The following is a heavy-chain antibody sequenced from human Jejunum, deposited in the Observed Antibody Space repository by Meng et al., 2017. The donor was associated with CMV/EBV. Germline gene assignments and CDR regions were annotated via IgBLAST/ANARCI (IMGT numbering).Heavy chain of an antibody. D-gene: IGHD3-16*01. Sequence: PFAATGFPFRGYYMRWIRQAPGKGLEWVSYICPTGGTMYYADSVKGRFTISRDNAKNSLYLQMNSLRAEDTAVYYCASYVYWGQGTLVTVSS. CDR3: ASYVY. CDR2: ICPTGGTM. V-gene: IGHV3-11*01. CDR1: GFPFRGYY. J-gene: IGHJ4*02.